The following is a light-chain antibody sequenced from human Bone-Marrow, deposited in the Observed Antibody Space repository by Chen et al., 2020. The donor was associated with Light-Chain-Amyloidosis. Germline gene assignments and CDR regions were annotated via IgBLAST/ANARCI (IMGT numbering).Light chain of an antibody. Sequence: EIVMTQSPATLYVSPGERVTLSCRASQTINNKLAWYQQKPVQAPRRLIYGASTRSTGIPARFSGSGSGTEFTLTVSSMQPEDFAVYYCQQYDNWKTFGQGTNVEIK. CDR2: GAS. CDR1: QTINNK. J-gene: IGKJ1*01. CDR3: QQYDNWKT. V-gene: IGKV3-15*01.